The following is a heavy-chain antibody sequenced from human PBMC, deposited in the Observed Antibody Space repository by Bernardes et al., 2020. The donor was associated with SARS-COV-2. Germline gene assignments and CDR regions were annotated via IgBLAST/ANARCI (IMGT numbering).Heavy chain of an antibody. V-gene: IGHV3-23*01. CDR3: ARDRRTVGSGGFDY. D-gene: IGHD1-26*01. CDR1: GFTFSNYA. CDR2: IFGSGFGA. J-gene: IGHJ4*02. Sequence: GGSLRLSCAASGFTFSNYAMNWVRQAPGKGLEWVSAIFGSGFGAYYADSVKGRFTVSRDKCKNTLYLQMHSLRAEDTAIYYCARDRRTVGSGGFDYWGQGTLVTVSS.